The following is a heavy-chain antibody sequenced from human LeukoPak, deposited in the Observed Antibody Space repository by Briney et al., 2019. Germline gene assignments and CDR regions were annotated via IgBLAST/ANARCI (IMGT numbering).Heavy chain of an antibody. CDR3: AKDPQKYCSGGSCYPHYFDY. Sequence: PGGSLRLSCAASGFTVSSNSMSWVRQAPGKGLEWVSTTYSGGSTYYADSVKGRFTISRDNSKNTLYLQMNSLRAEDTAVYYCAKDPQKYCSGGSCYPHYFDYWGQGTLVTVSS. CDR2: TYSGGST. D-gene: IGHD2-15*01. CDR1: GFTVSSNS. J-gene: IGHJ4*02. V-gene: IGHV3-53*05.